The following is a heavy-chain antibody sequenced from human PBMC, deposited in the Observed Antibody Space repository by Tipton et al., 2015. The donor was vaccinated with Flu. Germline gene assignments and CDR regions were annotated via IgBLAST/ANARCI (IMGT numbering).Heavy chain of an antibody. CDR2: INARGDDS. D-gene: IGHD5-12*01. CDR3: ARDRGGDLVAKDY. J-gene: IGHJ4*02. CDR1: GSTSTGYY. Sequence: QLVQSGAEVKNPGASVKISCKTFGSTSTGYYIHWVRQAPGQGLEWMGIINARGDDSGYPQRFQGRLTLTRDTSTSTVYMELTSLKSDDTAVYYCARDRGGDLVAKDYWGQGTLVTVSS. V-gene: IGHV1-46*01.